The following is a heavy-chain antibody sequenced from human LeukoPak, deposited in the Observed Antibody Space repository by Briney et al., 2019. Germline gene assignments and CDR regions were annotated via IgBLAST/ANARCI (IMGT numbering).Heavy chain of an antibody. CDR3: ARRQSGALDY. Sequence: GGSLRLSCVGSGFTFSSHWMHWVRPAPGRGLEWAANIKEDGSVKGYVDSVKGRFTISRDNSKSSLYLEMNTLRADDTAVYYCARRQSGALDYWGQGTLVTVSS. J-gene: IGHJ4*02. CDR2: IKEDGSVK. CDR1: GFTFSSHW. D-gene: IGHD2-15*01. V-gene: IGHV3-7*05.